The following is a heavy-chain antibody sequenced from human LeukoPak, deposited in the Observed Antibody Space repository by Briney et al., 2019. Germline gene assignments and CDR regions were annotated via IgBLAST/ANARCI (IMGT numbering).Heavy chain of an antibody. Sequence: EASVKVSCKASGGTFSSYAISWVRQAPGQGLAWMGGIIPIFGTANYAQKFQGRVTITADESTSTAYMELSSLRSEDTAVYYCARSTTVTPYYFDYWGQGTLVTVSS. CDR3: ARSTTVTPYYFDY. J-gene: IGHJ4*02. CDR2: IIPIFGTA. D-gene: IGHD4-17*01. V-gene: IGHV1-69*13. CDR1: GGTFSSYA.